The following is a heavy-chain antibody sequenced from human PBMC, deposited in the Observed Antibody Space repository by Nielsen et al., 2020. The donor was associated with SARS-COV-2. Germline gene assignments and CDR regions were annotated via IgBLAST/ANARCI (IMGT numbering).Heavy chain of an antibody. CDR2: INPNSGGT. D-gene: IGHD3-22*01. V-gene: IGHV1-2*06. Sequence: ASVKVSCKASGYTFTGYYMHWVRQAPGQGLEWMGRINPNSGGTNYAQKLQGRVTLTTDTSTTTAYMELRTLRSDDTAVYYCARDALVMPTTMRFWGQGTLVTVSS. J-gene: IGHJ4*02. CDR3: ARDALVMPTTMRF. CDR1: GYTFTGYY.